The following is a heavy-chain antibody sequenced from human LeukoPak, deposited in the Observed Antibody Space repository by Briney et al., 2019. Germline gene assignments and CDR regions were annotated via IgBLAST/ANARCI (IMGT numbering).Heavy chain of an antibody. CDR2: IRYDGSNK. Sequence: PGGSLRLSCAASGFTFSSYGMHWVRQAPGKGLEWVAFIRYDGSNKYYADSVKVRLTIARDNSKNTLYLQMNSLRAEDTAVYYCAKSLYGSGSYYNFDYWGQGTLVTVSS. J-gene: IGHJ4*02. V-gene: IGHV3-30*02. CDR3: AKSLYGSGSYYNFDY. D-gene: IGHD3-10*01. CDR1: GFTFSSYG.